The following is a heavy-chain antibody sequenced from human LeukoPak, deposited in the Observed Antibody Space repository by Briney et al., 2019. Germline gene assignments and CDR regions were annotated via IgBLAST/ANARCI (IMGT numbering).Heavy chain of an antibody. J-gene: IGHJ4*02. CDR2: ISGGGGNT. CDR1: GFTFSSYA. V-gene: IGHV3-23*01. D-gene: IGHD5-24*01. CDR3: AKGRWLQLYYFDY. Sequence: PGGSLRLSCAASGFTFSSYAMNWVRQAPGGGVEWVSAISGGGGNTYYADSVKGRFTISRDNSKNTLYLQMNSLGAEDTAVYYCAKGRWLQLYYFDYWGQGTLVTVSS.